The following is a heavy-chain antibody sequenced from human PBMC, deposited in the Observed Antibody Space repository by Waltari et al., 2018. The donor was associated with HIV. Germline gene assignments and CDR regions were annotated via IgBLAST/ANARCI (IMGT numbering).Heavy chain of an antibody. CDR2: INPNSGNT. J-gene: IGHJ1*01. D-gene: IGHD4-17*01. Sequence: QVQLVQSGAEEKKPGASVKVSCEASGYTFTSYDINWVRQATGQGLEWLGWINPNSGNTDYEQKFQGRVTMTRNIAISTAYMELSSLTSEDTAVYFCAREPNDYGDYVYFQYWGQGSLVTVSS. V-gene: IGHV1-8*01. CDR3: AREPNDYGDYVYFQY. CDR1: GYTFTSYD.